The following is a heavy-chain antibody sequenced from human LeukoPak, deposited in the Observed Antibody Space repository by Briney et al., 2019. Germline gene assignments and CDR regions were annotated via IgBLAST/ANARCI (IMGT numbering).Heavy chain of an antibody. CDR2: TYYRSTWHN. V-gene: IGHV6-1*01. Sequence: SQTLSLTCAISGDSVSSISATWNWIRQSPSRGLEWLGRTYYRSTWHNDYAAFVKSQITINPDTSKNQFFLQLNSVTLEDTAVYYCAKSAYFREYFDYWGQGILVTVSS. CDR3: AKSAYFREYFDY. CDR1: GDSVSSISAT. J-gene: IGHJ4*02. D-gene: IGHD2-8*01.